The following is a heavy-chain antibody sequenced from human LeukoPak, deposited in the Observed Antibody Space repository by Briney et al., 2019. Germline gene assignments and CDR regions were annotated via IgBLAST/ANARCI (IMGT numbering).Heavy chain of an antibody. CDR3: AREFRSGYNSRWFDY. V-gene: IGHV3-20*04. Sequence: PGGSLRLSCAASGFTFDDYGMSWVRQAPGKGLEWVSGINWNGGSTGYADSVKGRFTISRDNAKNSLYLQMNSLRAEDTALYYCAREFRSGYNSRWFDYWGQGTLVTVSS. CDR1: GFTFDDYG. CDR2: INWNGGST. J-gene: IGHJ5*01. D-gene: IGHD6-19*01.